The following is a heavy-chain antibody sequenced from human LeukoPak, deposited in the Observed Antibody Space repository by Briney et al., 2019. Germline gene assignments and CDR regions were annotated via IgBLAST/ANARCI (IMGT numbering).Heavy chain of an antibody. D-gene: IGHD3-10*01. CDR3: AKDGRSMVRGVILDY. CDR2: ISGSGGNT. V-gene: IGHV3-23*01. J-gene: IGHJ4*02. CDR1: GFTFSSYA. Sequence: GGSLRLSCAASGFTFSSYAMSWVRQAPGKGLEWVSAISGSGGNTYYADSVKGRFTISRDNSKNTLYLQMNSLRAEDTAVYYCAKDGRSMVRGVILDYWGQGTLVTVSS.